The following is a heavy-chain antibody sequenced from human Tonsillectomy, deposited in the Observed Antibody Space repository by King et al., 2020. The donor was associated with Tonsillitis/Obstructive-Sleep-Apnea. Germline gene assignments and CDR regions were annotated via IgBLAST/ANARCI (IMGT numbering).Heavy chain of an antibody. CDR2: ISSNGGST. D-gene: IGHD6-6*01. CDR1: GFTFSSYA. Sequence: VQLVESGGGLVQPGGSLRLSCSASGFTFSSYAMHWVRQAPGEGLEYVSAISSNGGSTYYADSVKGRFTISRDNSKNTLYLQMSRLRAEDTAVYYCVKDSWGSSSGGFDYWGQGTLVTVSS. CDR3: VKDSWGSSSGGFDY. J-gene: IGHJ4*02. V-gene: IGHV3-64D*06.